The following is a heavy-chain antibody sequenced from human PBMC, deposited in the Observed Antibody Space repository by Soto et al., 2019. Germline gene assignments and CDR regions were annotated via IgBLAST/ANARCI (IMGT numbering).Heavy chain of an antibody. CDR1: GGSFSGYY. V-gene: IGHV4-34*01. J-gene: IGHJ6*02. Sequence: SETLSLTCAVYGGSFSGYYGSWVRHPPGKGLEWMGEINHSGSTNYNPSLKSRVTISVVTSKNQSSLKLSSVTAADTAVYYCARGDLKYQLLSRGYYYGMDVWGQGTTVTVSS. D-gene: IGHD2-2*01. CDR2: INHSGST. CDR3: ARGDLKYQLLSRGYYYGMDV.